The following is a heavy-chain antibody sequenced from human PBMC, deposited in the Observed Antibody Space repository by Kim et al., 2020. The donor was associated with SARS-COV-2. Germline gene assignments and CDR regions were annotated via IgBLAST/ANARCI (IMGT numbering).Heavy chain of an antibody. Sequence: GGSLRLSCAASGFTFSNAWMSWVRQAPGKGLEWVGRIKSKTDGGTTDYAAPVKGRFTISRDDSKNTLYLQMNSLKTEDTAVYYCICGSYSFYYYYGMDVWGQGTTVTVSS. V-gene: IGHV3-15*01. CDR3: ICGSYSFYYYYGMDV. CDR1: GFTFSNAW. D-gene: IGHD1-26*01. CDR2: IKSKTDGGTT. J-gene: IGHJ6*02.